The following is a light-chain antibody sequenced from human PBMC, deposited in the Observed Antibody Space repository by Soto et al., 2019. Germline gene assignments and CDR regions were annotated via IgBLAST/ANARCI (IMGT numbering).Light chain of an antibody. V-gene: IGLV1-44*01. CDR2: SNN. Sequence: QSVLTQPPSASGTPGQRVTISCSGSSSNIGSNTVNWYQQLPGTAPKLLIYSNNQRPSWVPDRLSGSKSGTSASLAISGLQSEDEADYYCAAWDDSLNGPVFGGGTKVTVL. CDR3: AAWDDSLNGPV. J-gene: IGLJ2*01. CDR1: SSNIGSNT.